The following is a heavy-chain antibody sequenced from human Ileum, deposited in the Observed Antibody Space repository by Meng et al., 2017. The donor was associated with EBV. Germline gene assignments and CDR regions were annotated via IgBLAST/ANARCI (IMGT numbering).Heavy chain of an antibody. CDR3: ASDRGGAAFNY. Sequence: QVRLVGSGGGVVQPGTSLRLSCAASGFSFSTYGMHWVRQTPGKGLEWVAVIWSDGSQKYCADSVKGRCTISRDNSKNTLYLQMDSLRAEDTAIYYCASDRGGAAFNYWGQGTLVTVSS. CDR1: GFSFSTYG. CDR2: IWSDGSQK. V-gene: IGHV3-33*01. J-gene: IGHJ4*02. D-gene: IGHD3-16*01.